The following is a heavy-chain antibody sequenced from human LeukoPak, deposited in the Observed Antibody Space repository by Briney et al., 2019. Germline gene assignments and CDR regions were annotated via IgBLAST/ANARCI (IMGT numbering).Heavy chain of an antibody. CDR1: GGTFSSYA. J-gene: IGHJ3*02. Sequence: SVKVSCKASGGTFSSYAISWLRQAPGQGLEWMGGIIPIFGTANYAQKFQGRVTITADESTSTAYMELSSLRSEDTAVYYCARVDKADCSSTSCPFDIWGQGTMVTVSS. CDR3: ARVDKADCSSTSCPFDI. V-gene: IGHV1-69*13. CDR2: IIPIFGTA. D-gene: IGHD2-2*01.